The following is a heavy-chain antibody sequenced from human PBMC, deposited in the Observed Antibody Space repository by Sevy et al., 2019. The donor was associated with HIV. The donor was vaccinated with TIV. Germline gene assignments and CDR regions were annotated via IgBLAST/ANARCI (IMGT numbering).Heavy chain of an antibody. D-gene: IGHD2-2*01. V-gene: IGHV3-30*02. Sequence: GSLRLSCAASGFTFSSYGMHWVRQAPGKGLEWVAFIRYDGSNKYYADSVKGRFTISRDNSKNTLYLQMNSLRAEDTAVYYCAKDTAATDAFDIWGQGTMVTVSS. CDR1: GFTFSSYG. CDR3: AKDTAATDAFDI. CDR2: IRYDGSNK. J-gene: IGHJ3*02.